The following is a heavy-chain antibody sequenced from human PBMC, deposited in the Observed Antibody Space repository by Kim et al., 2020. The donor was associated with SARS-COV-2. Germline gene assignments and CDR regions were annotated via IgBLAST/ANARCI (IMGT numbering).Heavy chain of an antibody. J-gene: IGHJ3*02. CDR1: GFTFDDYG. Sequence: GGSLRLSCAASGFTFDDYGMSWVRQAPGKGLEWVSGINWNGGSTGYADSVKGRFTISRDNAKNSLYLQMNSLRAEDTALYYCARAGRWNYQHGAFDIWGQGTMVTVSS. CDR2: INWNGGST. D-gene: IGHD1-7*01. CDR3: ARAGRWNYQHGAFDI. V-gene: IGHV3-20*04.